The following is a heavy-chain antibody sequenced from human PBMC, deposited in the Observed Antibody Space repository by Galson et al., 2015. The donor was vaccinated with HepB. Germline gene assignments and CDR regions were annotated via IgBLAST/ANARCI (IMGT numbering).Heavy chain of an antibody. Sequence: QSGAEVKKPGESLRISCKGSGYSFTSYWISWVRQMPGKGLEWMGRIDPSDSYTNYSPSFQGHVTISADKSISTAYLQWSSLKASDTAMYYCARFQYYYDSSGYYYYYGMDVWGQGTTVTVSS. D-gene: IGHD3-22*01. CDR2: IDPSDSYT. CDR3: ARFQYYYDSSGYYYYYGMDV. V-gene: IGHV5-10-1*01. CDR1: GYSFTSYW. J-gene: IGHJ6*02.